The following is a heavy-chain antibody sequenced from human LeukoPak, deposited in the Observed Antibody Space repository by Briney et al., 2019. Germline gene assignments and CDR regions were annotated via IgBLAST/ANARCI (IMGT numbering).Heavy chain of an antibody. Sequence: PGGSLRLSCAASGFTFSSYGMHWVRQAPGKGLEWVAVIWYDGSNKYYADSVKGRFTISRDNSKNTLYLQMNSLRAEDTAVYYCARRGITFFGDYLPYYYDGMDVWGQGTTVTVSS. CDR1: GFTFSSYG. CDR2: IWYDGSNK. J-gene: IGHJ6*02. D-gene: IGHD4-17*01. V-gene: IGHV3-33*01. CDR3: ARRGITFFGDYLPYYYDGMDV.